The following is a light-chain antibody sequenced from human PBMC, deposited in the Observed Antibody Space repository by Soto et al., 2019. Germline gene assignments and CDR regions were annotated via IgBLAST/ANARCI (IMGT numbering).Light chain of an antibody. CDR1: QSVSSN. J-gene: IGKJ5*01. V-gene: IGKV3-20*01. CDR2: DSS. Sequence: EIVMRQSPATLSVSPGERATVSCRASQSVSSNLAWYRQKPGQAPRLLIYDSSNRAAGIPARFSGSGSGTDFTLTISRLEPEDFAVYLCQQYGGSPITFGQGTRLE. CDR3: QQYGGSPIT.